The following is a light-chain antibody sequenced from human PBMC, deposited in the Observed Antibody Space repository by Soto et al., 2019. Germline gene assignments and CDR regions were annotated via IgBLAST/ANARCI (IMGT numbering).Light chain of an antibody. CDR3: VSYAGGTYV. J-gene: IGLJ1*01. CDR2: DVN. CDR1: SSDVGGYIF. Sequence: QSLLTQPPSASGSPGQSVTISCTGTSSDVGGYIFFSWYQQHPGKAPKLMIYDVNRRPSGVPDRFSGSKSDNTASLTVSGLQAEDEADYYCVSYAGGTYVFGTGTKVTVL. V-gene: IGLV2-8*01.